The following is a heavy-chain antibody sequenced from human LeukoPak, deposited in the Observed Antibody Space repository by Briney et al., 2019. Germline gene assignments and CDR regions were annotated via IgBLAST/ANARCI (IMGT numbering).Heavy chain of an antibody. J-gene: IGHJ4*02. CDR3: ARTGDSSGYYRNAIDY. D-gene: IGHD3-22*01. V-gene: IGHV4-39*07. Sequence: SETLSLTCTVSGGSISSSSYYWGWIRQPPGKGLEWIGSIYYRGSTYYNPSLRSRITLSLDTSKSQFSLNLSSVTAADTAVYYCARTGDSSGYYRNAIDYWGQGTLVTVSS. CDR1: GGSISSSSYY. CDR2: IYYRGST.